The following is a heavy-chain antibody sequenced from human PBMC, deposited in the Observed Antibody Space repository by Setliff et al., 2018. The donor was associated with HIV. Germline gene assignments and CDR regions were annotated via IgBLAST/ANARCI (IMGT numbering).Heavy chain of an antibody. CDR2: IIHSGIT. CDR1: GGSFSDYS. V-gene: IGHV4-34*01. D-gene: IGHD3-10*01. Sequence: SETLSLTCAVSGGSFSDYSWTWIRQPPGKGLGWIGEIIHSGITNYSPSLKSRVTISVDTSKNHFSLRLTSVTAADTAVYYCARGSPMVRGVITPFDYWGQGTLVTVSS. CDR3: ARGSPMVRGVITPFDY. J-gene: IGHJ4*02.